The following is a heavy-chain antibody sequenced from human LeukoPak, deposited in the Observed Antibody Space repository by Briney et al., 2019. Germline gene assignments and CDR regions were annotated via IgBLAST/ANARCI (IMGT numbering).Heavy chain of an antibody. CDR1: GNSISSGDNY. V-gene: IGHV4-61*02. CDR3: AGEDQTYDSSGYPYGEGYDY. Sequence: SETLSLTYTVSGNSISSGDNYWSWIRQPAGKGLEWIGRIYTSGSTNYNPSLKSRVTISVDTSKNQFSLKLSSVTAADTAVYYCAGEDQTYDSSGYPYGEGYDYWGQGTLVTVSS. J-gene: IGHJ4*02. CDR2: IYTSGST. D-gene: IGHD3-22*01.